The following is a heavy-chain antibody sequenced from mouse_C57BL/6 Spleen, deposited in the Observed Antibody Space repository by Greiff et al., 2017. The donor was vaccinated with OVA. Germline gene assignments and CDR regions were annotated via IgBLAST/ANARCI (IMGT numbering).Heavy chain of an antibody. CDR1: GFTFSDYG. CDR2: ISSGSSTI. Sequence: EVNVVESGGGLVKPGGSLKLSCAASGFTFSDYGMHWVRQAPEKGLEWVAYISSGSSTIYYADTVKGRFTISRDNAKNTLFLQMTSLRSEDTAMYYCARSSSYYGSSYGSYYFDYWGQGTTLTVSS. CDR3: ARSSSYYGSSYGSYYFDY. V-gene: IGHV5-17*01. D-gene: IGHD1-1*01. J-gene: IGHJ2*01.